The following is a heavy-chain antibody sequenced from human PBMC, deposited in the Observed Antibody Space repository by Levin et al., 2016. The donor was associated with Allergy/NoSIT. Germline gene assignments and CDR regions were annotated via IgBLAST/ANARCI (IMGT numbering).Heavy chain of an antibody. CDR2: VYYSGST. Sequence: WIRQPPGKGLEWIGSVYYSGSTYYNPSLKSRVTIFVDTSNSQFSLKLTSVTAADTAVYYCARLHRSTKGLDYWGQGTLVTVSS. D-gene: IGHD3/OR15-3a*01. V-gene: IGHV4-39*01. J-gene: IGHJ4*02. CDR3: ARLHRSTKGLDY.